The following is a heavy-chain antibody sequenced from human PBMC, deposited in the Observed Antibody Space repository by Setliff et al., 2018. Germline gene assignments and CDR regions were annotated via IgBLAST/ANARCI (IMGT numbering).Heavy chain of an antibody. J-gene: IGHJ4*02. V-gene: IGHV5-51*01. CDR1: GYSFITYW. CDR2: IYPGDSDT. CDR3: ARDFRTRVQGYFDF. D-gene: IGHD2-8*02. Sequence: GESLKISCTGSGYSFITYWIGWVRQMPGKGLEWMGIIYPGDSDTRYSPSFQGQVTISADKSITTAYLQWSSLKASDTAIYYCARDFRTRVQGYFDFWGQGTLVTVSS.